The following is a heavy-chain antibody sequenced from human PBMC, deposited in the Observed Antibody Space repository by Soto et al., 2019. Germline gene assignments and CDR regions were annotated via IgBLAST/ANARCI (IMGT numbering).Heavy chain of an antibody. D-gene: IGHD2-15*01. Sequence: EVQLVESGGGLVKPGGSLRLSCAASGFTFSSYSMNWVRQAPGKGLEWVSSISSSSSYIYYADSVKGRFTISRDNAKNSLYLQMNSLRAEDTAVYYCARDRVVVAATPIDYLGQGTLVTVSS. CDR3: ARDRVVVAATPIDY. V-gene: IGHV3-21*01. CDR2: ISSSSSYI. J-gene: IGHJ4*02. CDR1: GFTFSSYS.